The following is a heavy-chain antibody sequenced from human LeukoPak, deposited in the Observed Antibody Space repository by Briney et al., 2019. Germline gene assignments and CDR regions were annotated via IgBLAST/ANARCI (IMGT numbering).Heavy chain of an antibody. J-gene: IGHJ4*02. D-gene: IGHD3-9*01. CDR1: GGTFSTYA. V-gene: IGHV1-69*05. CDR3: ARAQGRYDILTVFDF. CDR2: NIPIFGTA. Sequence: GASVKVSCKASGGTFSTYAISWVRQAPGQGLEWMGGNIPIFGTANYAQKFQGRVTITTDESTSTAYMELSSLRSEDTAVYYCARAQGRYDILTVFDFWGQGTLVTVSS.